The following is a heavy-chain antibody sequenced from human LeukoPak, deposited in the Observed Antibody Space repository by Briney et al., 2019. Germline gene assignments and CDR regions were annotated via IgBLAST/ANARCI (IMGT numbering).Heavy chain of an antibody. CDR1: GXSISTYY. Sequence: SETLSLTCTVSGXSISTYYWSWIRQPPGKGLEWIGYVYYNGNTNYNPSLKSRVTISVDTSKNQFSLKLTSVTAADTAVYYCARDSPYFDYWGPGTLVTVSS. J-gene: IGHJ4*02. V-gene: IGHV4-59*01. CDR2: VYYNGNT. CDR3: ARDSPYFDY.